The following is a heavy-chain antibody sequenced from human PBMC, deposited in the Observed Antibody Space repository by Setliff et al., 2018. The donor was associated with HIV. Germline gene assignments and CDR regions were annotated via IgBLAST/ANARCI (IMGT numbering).Heavy chain of an antibody. CDR3: ARGIDWGHFYYYYMDV. Sequence: SETLSLTCTVSGGSISNYYWSWIRQPPGKGLEWIGYIYFTGNTNYNPSLKSRVTISLDTSKNQFSLKLSSVTAADTAVYFCARGIDWGHFYYYYMDVWGKGTTGTV. J-gene: IGHJ6*03. CDR1: GGSISNYY. V-gene: IGHV4-59*01. CDR2: IYFTGNT. D-gene: IGHD7-27*01.